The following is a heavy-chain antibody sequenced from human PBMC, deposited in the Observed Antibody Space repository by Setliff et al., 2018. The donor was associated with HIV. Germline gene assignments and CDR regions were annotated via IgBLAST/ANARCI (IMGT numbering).Heavy chain of an antibody. D-gene: IGHD6-19*01. Sequence: SETLSLTCAVYGGSFSGYYWSWIRQPPGKGLEWIGEINHSGRTNYNPSLKSRVTISVDTSKNQFSLKLSSVTAADPAVYYCARGGSGWSFFYWGQGTLVTVSS. J-gene: IGHJ4*02. CDR2: INHSGRT. CDR1: GGSFSGYY. V-gene: IGHV4-34*01. CDR3: ARGGSGWSFFY.